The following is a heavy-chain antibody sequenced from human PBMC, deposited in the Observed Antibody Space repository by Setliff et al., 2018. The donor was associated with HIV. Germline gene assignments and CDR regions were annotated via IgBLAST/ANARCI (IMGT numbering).Heavy chain of an antibody. D-gene: IGHD3-22*01. CDR3: ARDYFDSSAYHYGFGAFDI. J-gene: IGHJ3*02. V-gene: IGHV1-46*01. CDR2: INPSGGSA. Sequence: VSCQASGYTFTSYYLHWVRQAPGQGLEWMGMINPSGGSASYAQKFQGRVTMSRDTSTSTVYMELSSLRSEDTAVYYCARDYFDSSAYHYGFGAFDIWGQGTMVTVSS. CDR1: GYTFTSYY.